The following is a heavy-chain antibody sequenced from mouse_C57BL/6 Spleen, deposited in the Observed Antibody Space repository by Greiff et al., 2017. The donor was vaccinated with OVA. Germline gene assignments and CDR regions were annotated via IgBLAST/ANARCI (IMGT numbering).Heavy chain of an antibody. J-gene: IGHJ2*01. Sequence: QVQLQQSGAELVRPGTSVKVSCKASGYAFTNYLIEWVKQRPGQGLEWIGVINPGSGGTNYNEKFKGKATLTADKSSSTAYMQLSSLTSDDSAVYFCARSDLFDYWGQGTTLTVSS. CDR2: INPGSGGT. CDR1: GYAFTNYL. CDR3: ARSDLFDY. V-gene: IGHV1-54*01.